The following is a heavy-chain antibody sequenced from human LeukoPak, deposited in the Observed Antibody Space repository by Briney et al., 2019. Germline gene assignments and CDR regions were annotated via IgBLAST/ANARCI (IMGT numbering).Heavy chain of an antibody. V-gene: IGHV4-34*01. CDR1: GGSFSGYY. CDR2: INHSGST. CDR3: ARMYYDYVWGSYRYDNWFDP. Sequence: SETLSLTCAVYGGSFSGYYWSWIRQPPGKGLEWIGEINHSGSTNYNPSLKSRVTISVDTSKNQFSLKLSSVTAADTAVYYCARMYYDYVWGSYRYDNWFDPWGQGTLVTVSS. J-gene: IGHJ5*02. D-gene: IGHD3-16*02.